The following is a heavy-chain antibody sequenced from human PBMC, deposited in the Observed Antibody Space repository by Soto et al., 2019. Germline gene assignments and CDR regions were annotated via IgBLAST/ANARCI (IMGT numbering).Heavy chain of an antibody. CDR2: IYSTGNT. J-gene: IGHJ6*02. D-gene: IGHD2-2*01. V-gene: IGHV4-39*01. CDR1: GDSISSRSY. Sequence: QLQLQESGPGLLKPSETLSLTCTVSGDSISSRSYWGWIRQPSGKGLEWIGSIYSTGNTYYNPSLNSQVTISVDTSKNQFSLNVISVTAADTAVYYCRRTSRYSTDVWGQGTTVTVSS. CDR3: RRTSRYSTDV.